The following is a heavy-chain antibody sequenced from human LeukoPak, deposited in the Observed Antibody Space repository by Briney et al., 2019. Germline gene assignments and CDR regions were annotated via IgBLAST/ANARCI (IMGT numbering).Heavy chain of an antibody. CDR3: TTATMIRGVSDY. Sequence: PGGSLRPSCADSGFTFSDAWMSWVRQAPGRGLEWVGRIKSKTDGAATDYAAPVKGRFTISRDDSKNTLFLQMNSLRTEDTAVYYCTTATMIRGVSDYWGQGTLVTVSS. J-gene: IGHJ4*02. V-gene: IGHV3-15*01. D-gene: IGHD3-10*01. CDR2: IKSKTDGAAT. CDR1: GFTFSDAW.